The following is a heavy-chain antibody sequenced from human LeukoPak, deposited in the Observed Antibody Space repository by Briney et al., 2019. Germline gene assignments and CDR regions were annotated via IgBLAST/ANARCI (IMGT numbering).Heavy chain of an antibody. CDR1: GGSFSGYY. CDR3: ARGWVVTAYAPFDP. V-gene: IGHV4-34*01. J-gene: IGHJ5*02. CDR2: INHGGST. Sequence: PSETLSLTCAVYGGSFSGYYWTWIQQTPGKGLEWIGGINHGGSTNYNPSLRSRVTISVDTPKNQFSLRLRSVSAADTAVYYCARGWVVTAYAPFDPWGQGTLVIVSS. D-gene: IGHD2-21*02.